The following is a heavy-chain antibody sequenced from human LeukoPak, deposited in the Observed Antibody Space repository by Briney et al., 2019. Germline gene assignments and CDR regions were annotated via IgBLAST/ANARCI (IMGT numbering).Heavy chain of an antibody. J-gene: IGHJ4*02. Sequence: GRSLRLSCAASGFTFSTYAMNWVRQAPAKGLEWVAVISYDGRQNYYADSVKGRFTISRDNSKNTLYLQMNSLRDEDSAAYYCARVYLERLTAGYFDHWGQGTWVTVSP. V-gene: IGHV3-30*04. D-gene: IGHD2-8*01. CDR2: ISYDGRQN. CDR1: GFTFSTYA. CDR3: ARVYLERLTAGYFDH.